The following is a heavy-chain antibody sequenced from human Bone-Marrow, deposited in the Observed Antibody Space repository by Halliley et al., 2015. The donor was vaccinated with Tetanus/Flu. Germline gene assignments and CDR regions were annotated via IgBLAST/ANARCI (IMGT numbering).Heavy chain of an antibody. CDR1: GASISSGDYY. CDR3: ARRVPGHGDSGYGFYLAY. D-gene: IGHD5-12*01. V-gene: IGHV4-31*03. J-gene: IGHJ4*02. Sequence: TLSLTCTVSGASISSGDYYWIWIRQHPGKGLDWIGSIYYSGSTHYNPSLKSRVTMSVDTSKNQFSLTLNYVTAAVTAVYYCARRVPGHGDSGYGFYLAYWGQGTLVTVSS. CDR2: IYYSGST.